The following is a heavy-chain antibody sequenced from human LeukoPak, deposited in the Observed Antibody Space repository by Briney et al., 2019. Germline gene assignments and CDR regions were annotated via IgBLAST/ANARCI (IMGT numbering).Heavy chain of an antibody. J-gene: IGHJ4*02. CDR1: GFTFSSYG. V-gene: IGHV3-30*18. Sequence: GGSLRLSCAASGFTFSSYGMHWVRQAPGKGLEWVTVISYDGSNKYYADSVKGRFPISRDNSKNTLYLQMNSLRAEDTAVYYCAKTVAGGNSYYFDYWGQGTLVTVSS. CDR2: ISYDGSNK. D-gene: IGHD6-19*01. CDR3: AKTVAGGNSYYFDY.